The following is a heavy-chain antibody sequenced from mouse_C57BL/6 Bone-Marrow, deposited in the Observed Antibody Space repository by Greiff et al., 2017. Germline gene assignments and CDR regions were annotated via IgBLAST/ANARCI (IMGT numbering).Heavy chain of an antibody. CDR2: IYPRSGNT. V-gene: IGHV1-81*01. J-gene: IGHJ3*01. Sequence: VQLQQSGAELARPGASVKLSCTASGYTFTSYGISWVKQRTGQGLEWIGEIYPRSGNTYYNEKFKGKSTLTADKSSSTAYMELRSLTSEDSAVYFCARPGVVPYGAWFAYWGQGTLVTVSA. D-gene: IGHD1-1*01. CDR1: GYTFTSYG. CDR3: ARPGVVPYGAWFAY.